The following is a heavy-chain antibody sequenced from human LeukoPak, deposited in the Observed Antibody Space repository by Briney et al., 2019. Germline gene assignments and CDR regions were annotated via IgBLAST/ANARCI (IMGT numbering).Heavy chain of an antibody. Sequence: SETLPLTCAVYGGSFSRYYWSWIRQPPGKGLEWIGEINHSGSTNYNPSLKSRVTISVDTSKNQFSLKLSSVTAADTAVYYCARGITMVRGVIPYYYYYMDVWGKGTTVTVSS. CDR1: GGSFSRYY. D-gene: IGHD3-10*01. CDR3: ARGITMVRGVIPYYYYYMDV. J-gene: IGHJ6*03. CDR2: INHSGST. V-gene: IGHV4-34*01.